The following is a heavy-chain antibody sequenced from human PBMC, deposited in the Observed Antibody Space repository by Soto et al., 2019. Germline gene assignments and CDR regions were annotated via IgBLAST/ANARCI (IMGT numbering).Heavy chain of an antibody. CDR2: ISSSSSTI. V-gene: IGHV3-48*01. CDR1: GFTFSSYS. D-gene: IGHD6-19*01. Sequence: GGSLRLSCAASGFTFSSYSMNWVRQAPGKGLEWVSYISSSSSTIYYADSVKGRFTISRDNAKNSLYLQMNSLRAEDTAVYYCASASVAAPLPFDYSGKGTLVTVSS. CDR3: ASASVAAPLPFDY. J-gene: IGHJ4*02.